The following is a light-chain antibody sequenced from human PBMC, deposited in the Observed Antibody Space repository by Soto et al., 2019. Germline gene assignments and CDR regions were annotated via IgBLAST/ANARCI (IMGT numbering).Light chain of an antibody. CDR3: SSYTSSSTPVYV. CDR1: SSDVGGYNY. Sequence: QSALTQPASVSGSPGRSITISCTGTSSDVGGYNYVSWYQQHPGKAPKLMIYEVSNRPSGVSNRFSGSKSGNTASLTISGLQAEDEADYYCSSYTSSSTPVYVFGTRTKLTVL. V-gene: IGLV2-14*01. CDR2: EVS. J-gene: IGLJ1*01.